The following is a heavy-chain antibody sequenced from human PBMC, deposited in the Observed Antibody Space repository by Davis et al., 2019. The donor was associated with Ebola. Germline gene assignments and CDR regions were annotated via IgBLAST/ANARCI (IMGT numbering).Heavy chain of an antibody. Sequence: ASVQVSCNASGYTFTSYAMHWVRQAPGQRLEWMGWINAGNGNTKYSQKFQGRVTITRDTSASTAYMELRSLRSEDTAVYYCAREGVLRFLEWFQPDYYYYYMDVWGKGTTVTVSS. CDR3: AREGVLRFLEWFQPDYYYYYMDV. V-gene: IGHV1-3*01. CDR2: INAGNGNT. CDR1: GYTFTSYA. D-gene: IGHD3-3*01. J-gene: IGHJ6*03.